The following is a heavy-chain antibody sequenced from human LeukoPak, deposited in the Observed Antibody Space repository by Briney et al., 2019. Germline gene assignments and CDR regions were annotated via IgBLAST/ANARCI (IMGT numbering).Heavy chain of an antibody. D-gene: IGHD3-10*01. Sequence: SETLSLTCTVSGGSISSYYWSWIRQPPGKGLEWIGYIYYSGRTKYNPSLKSRVTISVDTSKNQFSLKLSSVTAADTAVYYCARHAEGTHGMDVWGQGTTVTVSS. CDR1: GGSISSYY. J-gene: IGHJ6*02. CDR2: IYYSGRT. V-gene: IGHV4-59*08. CDR3: ARHAEGTHGMDV.